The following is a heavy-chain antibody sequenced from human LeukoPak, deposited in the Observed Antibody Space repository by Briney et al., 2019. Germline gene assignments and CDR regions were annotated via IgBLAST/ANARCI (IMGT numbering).Heavy chain of an antibody. J-gene: IGHJ4*02. CDR1: AFTFRSHL. CDR2: IKQDGSET. D-gene: IGHD5-24*01. V-gene: IGHV3-7*01. CDR3: ARDGEMPTIYFDY. Sequence: GGSLRLSFAVLAFTFRSHLMSWVRQAPGKGLEWVANIKQDGSETYYVDSVKGRFTISRDNAKNSLFLQMNSLRAEDTAVYYCARDGEMPTIYFDYWGQGTLVTVSS.